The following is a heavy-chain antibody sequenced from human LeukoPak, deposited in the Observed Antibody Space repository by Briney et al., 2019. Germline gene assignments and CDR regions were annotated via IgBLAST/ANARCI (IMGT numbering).Heavy chain of an antibody. V-gene: IGHV3-66*01. J-gene: IGHJ4*02. Sequence: GGSLRLSCAASGFTFNLAWMSWVRQAPGKGLEWVSVIYSGGSTYYADSVKGRFTISRDNSKNTLYLQMNSLRAEDTAVYYCARGAWFGELMPIYFDYWGQGTLVTVSS. CDR1: GFTFNLAW. CDR2: IYSGGST. D-gene: IGHD3-10*01. CDR3: ARGAWFGELMPIYFDY.